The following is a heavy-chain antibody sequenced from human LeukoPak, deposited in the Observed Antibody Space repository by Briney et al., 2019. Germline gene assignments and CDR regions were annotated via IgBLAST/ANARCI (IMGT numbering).Heavy chain of an antibody. Sequence: PSETLSLTCAVYGGSFSGYYWSWIRQPPGKGLEWIGEINHSGSTNYNPSPKSRVTISVDTSKNQFSLKLSSVTAADTAVYYCATPGRLGYSSSWYNYWGQGTLVTVSS. V-gene: IGHV4-34*01. CDR2: INHSGST. CDR1: GGSFSGYY. J-gene: IGHJ4*02. D-gene: IGHD6-13*01. CDR3: ATPGRLGYSSSWYNY.